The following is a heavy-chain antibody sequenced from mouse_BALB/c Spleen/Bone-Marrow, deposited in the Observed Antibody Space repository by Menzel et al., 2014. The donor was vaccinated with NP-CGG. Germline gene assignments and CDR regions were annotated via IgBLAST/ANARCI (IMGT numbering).Heavy chain of an antibody. CDR1: GFSLTSYG. D-gene: IGHD1-1*01. CDR3: ARDNYGSRVFDY. J-gene: IGHJ2*01. CDR2: IWAGGST. Sequence: VMLVESGPGLVAPSQSLSIPCTVSGFSLTSYGLHWVRQPPGKGLEWLGVIWAGGSTNYNSALMSRLSISKDNSKSQVFLKMNSLQTDDTAMYYCARDNYGSRVFDYWGQGTTLTVSS. V-gene: IGHV2-9*02.